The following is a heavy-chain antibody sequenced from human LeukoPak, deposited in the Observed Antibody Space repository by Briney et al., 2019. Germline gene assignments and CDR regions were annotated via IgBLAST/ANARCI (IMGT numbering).Heavy chain of an antibody. CDR2: INAGNGNT. J-gene: IGHJ3*02. Sequence: ASVKVSCKASGYTFTSYAMHWVRQAPGQGLEWMGWINAGNGNTKYSQKFQGRVTITRDTAASTAYMELSSLRSEDTAVYYCARPAAGVEKRGDAFDIWGQGTMVTVSS. CDR1: GYTFTSYA. CDR3: ARPAAGVEKRGDAFDI. D-gene: IGHD6-13*01. V-gene: IGHV1-3*01.